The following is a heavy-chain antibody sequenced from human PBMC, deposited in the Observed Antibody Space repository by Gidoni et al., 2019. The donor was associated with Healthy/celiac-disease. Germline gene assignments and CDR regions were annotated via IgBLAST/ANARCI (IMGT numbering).Heavy chain of an antibody. J-gene: IGHJ6*02. CDR2: IRSKAYGGTT. D-gene: IGHD3-16*01. CDR3: TRVDGGSTTSRIYYYGMDV. CDR1: GFTFGAYS. V-gene: IGHV3-49*03. Sequence: EVQLVESGVGLVQPVRSLRLSCTASGFTFGAYSMHWFRQAPGKGLEWVGFIRSKAYGGTTEYAASVKGRFTISRDDSKSIAYLQMNSLKTEDTAVYYCTRVDGGSTTSRIYYYGMDVWGQGTTVTVSS.